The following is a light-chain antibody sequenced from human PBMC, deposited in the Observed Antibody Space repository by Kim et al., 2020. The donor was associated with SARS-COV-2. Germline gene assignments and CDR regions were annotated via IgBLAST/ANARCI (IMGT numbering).Light chain of an antibody. J-gene: IGKJ1*01. CDR1: QSVSSNS. CDR2: GAS. Sequence: EIVLTQYPGTLSLSSGEGATLSCRASQSVSSNSLAWYQQKPGQAPRLLIFGASSRATGIPDRFSGSGSGTDFTLTISRLEPDDFAVYYCQHYGTSRWTFGQGTKVDIK. V-gene: IGKV3-20*01. CDR3: QHYGTSRWT.